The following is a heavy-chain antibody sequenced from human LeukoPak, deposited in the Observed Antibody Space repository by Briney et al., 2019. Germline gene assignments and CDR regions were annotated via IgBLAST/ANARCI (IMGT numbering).Heavy chain of an antibody. D-gene: IGHD3-10*01. V-gene: IGHV3-30*18. Sequence: GRSLRLSCAASGLTFSSYAMHWVRQAPGKGLEWVSVISYDGSNKDYADSVKGRFTISGDNSRNTLSLQMNSLRPEDTAVYYCAKDLLYYGPGTYYNAAEYFQFWGQGTQVTVSS. CDR3: AKDLLYYGPGTYYNAAEYFQF. CDR2: ISYDGSNK. J-gene: IGHJ1*01. CDR1: GLTFSSYA.